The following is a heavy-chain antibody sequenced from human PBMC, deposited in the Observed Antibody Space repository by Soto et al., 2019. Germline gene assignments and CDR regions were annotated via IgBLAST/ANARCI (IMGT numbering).Heavy chain of an antibody. CDR3: ARGTRFFDY. V-gene: IGHV3-74*01. J-gene: IGHJ4*02. Sequence: EVQLVESGEGLVQSGGSLRLSCAASGFTFSSYWMHWVRQAPGKGLVWVSQINSDGSGSTYADSVKGRFTISRDNAKNTLYLPMNCLRGEDMAMYYCARGTRFFDYWGQGTLVTVSS. CDR1: GFTFSSYW. D-gene: IGHD4-17*01. CDR2: INSDGSGS.